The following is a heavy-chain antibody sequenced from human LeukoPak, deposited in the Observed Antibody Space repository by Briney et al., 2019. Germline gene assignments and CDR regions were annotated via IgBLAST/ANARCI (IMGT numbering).Heavy chain of an antibody. V-gene: IGHV3-21*01. CDR3: ARDTTYGSGSYSFDY. D-gene: IGHD3-10*01. Sequence: GGSLRLSCAASGFTFSSYSMNWVRQAPGKGLEWVSSISSSSYIYYADSVKGRFTISRDNAKNSLYLQMNSLRAEDTAVYYCARDTTYGSGSYSFDYWGQGTLVTVSS. CDR2: ISSSSYI. J-gene: IGHJ4*02. CDR1: GFTFSSYS.